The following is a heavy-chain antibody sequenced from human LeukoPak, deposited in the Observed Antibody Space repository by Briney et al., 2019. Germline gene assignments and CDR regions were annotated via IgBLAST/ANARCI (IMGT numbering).Heavy chain of an antibody. J-gene: IGHJ4*02. V-gene: IGHV3-33*01. Sequence: GGSLRLSCAASGFTFSSYGMHWVRQAPGKGLEWVAVIWYDGSNKYCADSVKGRFTISRDNSKNTLYLQMNSLRAEDTAVYYCARDYNDFWSGYSYYFDYWGQGTLVTVSS. D-gene: IGHD3-3*01. CDR2: IWYDGSNK. CDR1: GFTFSSYG. CDR3: ARDYNDFWSGYSYYFDY.